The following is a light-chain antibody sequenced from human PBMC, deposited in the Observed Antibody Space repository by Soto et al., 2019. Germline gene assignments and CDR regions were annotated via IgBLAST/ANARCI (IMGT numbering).Light chain of an antibody. CDR3: QQYETYST. Sequence: DIQMTQSPSILSASVGARVTITCRAIQNINTWLAWYRQKPGRAPGFLIYDASRSHTGVPSSISGSGSGTVFTLTINNLQPDDVATYYCQQYETYSTFGPGTRLDIK. V-gene: IGKV1-5*01. CDR2: DAS. CDR1: QNINTW. J-gene: IGKJ3*01.